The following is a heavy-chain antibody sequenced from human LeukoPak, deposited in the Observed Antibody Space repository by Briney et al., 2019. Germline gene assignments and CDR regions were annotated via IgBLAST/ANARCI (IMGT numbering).Heavy chain of an antibody. J-gene: IGHJ4*02. Sequence: SGGSLRLSCAASGFTFSSYAMSWVRQAPGKGLEWVSAISGSGGSTYYADSVKGRFTISRDNSKNTLYLQMNSLRAEDTAVYYCAKDRIYCTNGVCYGYFDYWGQGTLVTVSS. CDR3: AKDRIYCTNGVCYGYFDY. CDR2: ISGSGGST. D-gene: IGHD2-8*01. CDR1: GFTFSSYA. V-gene: IGHV3-23*01.